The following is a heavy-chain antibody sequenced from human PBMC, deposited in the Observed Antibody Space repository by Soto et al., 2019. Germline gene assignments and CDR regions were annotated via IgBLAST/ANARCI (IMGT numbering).Heavy chain of an antibody. Sequence: QVQLVQSGAEVKKPGSSVKVSCKASGGTFSSYAISWVRQAPGQGLEWMGGIIPIFGTADYAQKVQGRVTFPADESTSTAYMELSSLRSEDTAVYYCASSGYCSGGSCSYPQNYYYGMDVWGQGTTVTVSS. CDR3: ASSGYCSGGSCSYPQNYYYGMDV. D-gene: IGHD2-15*01. CDR1: GGTFSSYA. V-gene: IGHV1-69*12. CDR2: IIPIFGTA. J-gene: IGHJ6*02.